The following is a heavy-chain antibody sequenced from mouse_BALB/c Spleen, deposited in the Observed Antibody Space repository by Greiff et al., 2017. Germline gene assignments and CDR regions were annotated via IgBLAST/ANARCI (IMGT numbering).Heavy chain of an antibody. D-gene: IGHD2-2*01. J-gene: IGHJ1*01. V-gene: IGHV5-6-5*01. CDR1: GFTFSSYA. CDR3: ADGYDGWYFDV. CDR2: ISSGGST. Sequence: EVKLMESGGGLVKPGGSLKLSCAASGFTFSSYAMSWVRQTPEKRLEWVASISSGGSTYYPDSVKGRFTISRDNARNILYLQMSSLRSEDTAMYYCADGYDGWYFDVWGAGTTVTVSS.